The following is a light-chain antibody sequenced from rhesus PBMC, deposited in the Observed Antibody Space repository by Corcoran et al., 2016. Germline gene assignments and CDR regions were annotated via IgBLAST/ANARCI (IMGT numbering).Light chain of an antibody. CDR3: QQYSSRPRT. Sequence: DIQMTQSPSSLSASVGDTVTITCRASQGISSWLAWYQQKPGKAPKLLIYKASSLQSGGPSRLSGSGSGTDFTLTISSLQSEDFATYYCQQYSSRPRTFGQGTKVEIK. CDR2: KAS. J-gene: IGKJ1*01. CDR1: QGISSW. V-gene: IGKV1-22*01.